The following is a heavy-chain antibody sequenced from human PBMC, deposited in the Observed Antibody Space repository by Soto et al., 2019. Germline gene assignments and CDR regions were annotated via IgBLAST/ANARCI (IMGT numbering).Heavy chain of an antibody. D-gene: IGHD3-16*01. V-gene: IGHV1-69*12. J-gene: IGHJ6*02. Sequence: QVQLVQSGAEVKKPGSSVKVSCKASGGTFSSYAISWVRQAPGQGLEWMGGIIPIFGTADYAQKFQGRVTITADDFSSTAYMELSSLRSEDTAVYYCARHLGGNHYYYGMDVWGQGTTVTVSS. CDR1: GGTFSSYA. CDR2: IIPIFGTA. CDR3: ARHLGGNHYYYGMDV.